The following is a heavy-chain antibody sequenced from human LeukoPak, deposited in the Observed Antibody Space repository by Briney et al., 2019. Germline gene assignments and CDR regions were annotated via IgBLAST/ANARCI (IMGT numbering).Heavy chain of an antibody. V-gene: IGHV1-18*01. J-gene: IGHJ4*02. CDR1: GYTFTSYG. Sequence: ASVKVSCKASGYTFTSYGISWVRQAPGQGLEWMGWISAYNANTNYAQNLQGRVTMTTDTSTSTAYMELRSLRSDGTAVYYCARGSGGATIFDYWGQGTLVTVSS. D-gene: IGHD1-26*01. CDR3: ARGSGGATIFDY. CDR2: ISAYNANT.